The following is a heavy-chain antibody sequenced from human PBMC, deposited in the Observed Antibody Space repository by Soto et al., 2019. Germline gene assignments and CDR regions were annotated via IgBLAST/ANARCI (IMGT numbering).Heavy chain of an antibody. Sequence: ASVKVSCKASGYTFTSYGISWVRQAPGQGLEWMGWISAYNGNTNYAQKLQGRVTMTTDTSTSTAYMELRSLRSDDTAVYYCASGRAAAGTGYFDYWGQGTMVTVSA. J-gene: IGHJ4*02. CDR1: GYTFTSYG. V-gene: IGHV1-18*04. CDR3: ASGRAAAGTGYFDY. CDR2: ISAYNGNT. D-gene: IGHD6-13*01.